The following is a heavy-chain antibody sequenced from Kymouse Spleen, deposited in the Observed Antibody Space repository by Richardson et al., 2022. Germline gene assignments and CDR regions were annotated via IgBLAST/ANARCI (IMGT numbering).Heavy chain of an antibody. J-gene: IGHJ6*02. CDR1: GFTFSSYG. CDR3: AKDGTMVRGVPLYYYYYGMDV. Sequence: QVQLVESGGGVVQPGRSLRLSCAASGFTFSSYGMHWVRQAPGKGLEWVAVISYDGSNKYYADSVKGRFTISRDNSKNTLYLQMNSLRAEDTAVYYCAKDGTMVRGVPLYYYYYGMDVWGQGTTVTVSS. CDR2: ISYDGSNK. D-gene: IGHD3-10*01. V-gene: IGHV3-30*18.